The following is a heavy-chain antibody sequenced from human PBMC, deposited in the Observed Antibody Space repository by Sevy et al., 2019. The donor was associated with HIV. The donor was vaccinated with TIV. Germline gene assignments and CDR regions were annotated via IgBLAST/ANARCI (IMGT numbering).Heavy chain of an antibody. CDR2: TSYDGSHK. CDR3: ARGENDDEFFQY. J-gene: IGHJ1*01. Sequence: SLRLSCTVSGFIFSNFAMHRVRQAPGTGLEWVAVTSYDGSHKYYADSVKGRFTVSRDNSRNILSLEMSSLTRDDTAVYYCARGENDDEFFQYWGQGTLVTVSS. D-gene: IGHD1-26*01. CDR1: GFIFSNFA. V-gene: IGHV3-30*04.